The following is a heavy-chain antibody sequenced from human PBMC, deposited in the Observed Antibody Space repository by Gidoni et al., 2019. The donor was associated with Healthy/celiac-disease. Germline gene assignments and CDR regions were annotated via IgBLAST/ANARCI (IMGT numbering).Heavy chain of an antibody. J-gene: IGHJ3*02. V-gene: IGHV3-23*01. D-gene: IGHD4-17*01. CDR3: AKDPRLFMTTVTGDAFDI. CDR1: RFTFSRYA. Sequence: EVQLLESGGGLVQPGGSLRLSCAASRFTFSRYAMSWVRQAPGKGLEWVSAIRGSGGSTYYADSVKGRFTISRDNSKNTLYLQMNSLRAEDTAVYYCAKDPRLFMTTVTGDAFDIWGQGTMVTVSS. CDR2: IRGSGGST.